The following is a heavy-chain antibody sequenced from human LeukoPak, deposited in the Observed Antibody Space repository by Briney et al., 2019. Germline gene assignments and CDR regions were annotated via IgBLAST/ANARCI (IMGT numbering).Heavy chain of an antibody. Sequence: SGGSLRLSCAASGFTFSSYSMNWVRQAPGKGLEWVSSISSSSSYIYYADSVKGRFTISRDNAKNSLYLQMNSLRAEDTAVYYCARGPWDYMDVWGKGTTVTVSS. CDR1: GFTFSSYS. J-gene: IGHJ6*03. V-gene: IGHV3-21*01. CDR3: ARGPWDYMDV. CDR2: ISSSSSYI. D-gene: IGHD1-26*01.